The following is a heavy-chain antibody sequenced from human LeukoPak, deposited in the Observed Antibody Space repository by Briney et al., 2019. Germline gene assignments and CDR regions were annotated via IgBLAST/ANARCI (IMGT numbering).Heavy chain of an antibody. CDR1: GGTIISGDYS. CDR2: IYQSGNT. CDR3: VRVEMVRGPVAFDS. V-gene: IGHV4-30-2*01. J-gene: IGHJ4*02. Sequence: PSETLSLTCAVSGGTIISGDYSWTWIRLPPGKGLEWLGYIYQSGNTYFNPSLKSRVTISLDRSKNQFSLKLTSVTAADTAIYYCVRVEMVRGPVAFDSWGRGILVTVSS. D-gene: IGHD3-10*01.